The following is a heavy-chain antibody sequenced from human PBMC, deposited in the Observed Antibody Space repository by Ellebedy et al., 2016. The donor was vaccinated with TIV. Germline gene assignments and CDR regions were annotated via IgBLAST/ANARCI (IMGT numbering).Heavy chain of an antibody. Sequence: GESLKISXAASGFTFSSYAMSWVRQAPGKGLEWVSAISGSGGSTYYADSVKGRFTISRDNSKNTLYLQMNSLRAEDTAVYYCAKDIVVVVAATLFDYWGQGTLVTVSS. J-gene: IGHJ4*02. CDR1: GFTFSSYA. D-gene: IGHD2-15*01. V-gene: IGHV3-23*01. CDR2: ISGSGGST. CDR3: AKDIVVVVAATLFDY.